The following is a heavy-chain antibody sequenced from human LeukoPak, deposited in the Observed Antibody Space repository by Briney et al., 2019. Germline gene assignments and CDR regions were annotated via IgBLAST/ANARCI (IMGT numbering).Heavy chain of an antibody. Sequence: PGGSLRLSCAASGFTFSSYWMSWVRQAPGKGLEWVATIRQDGSQKYYVDSVKGRFTISRDNAKNSLYLQMNSLRAEDTAVYYCAKTLYYDSSGYPDYWGQGTLVTVSS. J-gene: IGHJ4*02. V-gene: IGHV3-7*01. CDR1: GFTFSSYW. CDR3: AKTLYYDSSGYPDY. CDR2: IRQDGSQK. D-gene: IGHD3-22*01.